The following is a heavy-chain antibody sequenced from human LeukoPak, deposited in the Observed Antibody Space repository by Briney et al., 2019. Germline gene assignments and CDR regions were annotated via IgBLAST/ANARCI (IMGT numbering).Heavy chain of an antibody. CDR1: GGTFSSYA. V-gene: IGHV1-69*06. Sequence: SVKVSCKASGGTFSSYAISWVRQAPGQGLEWMGGIIPIFGTANYAQKFQGRVTITADKSTSTAYMELSSLRSEDTAVYYCALLGYCSGGSCFGAFDIWGQGTMVTVSS. J-gene: IGHJ3*02. D-gene: IGHD2-15*01. CDR3: ALLGYCSGGSCFGAFDI. CDR2: IIPIFGTA.